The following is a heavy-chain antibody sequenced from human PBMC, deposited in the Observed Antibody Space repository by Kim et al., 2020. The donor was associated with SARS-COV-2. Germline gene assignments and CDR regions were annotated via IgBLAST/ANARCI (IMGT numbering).Heavy chain of an antibody. Sequence: NYAPKLQGRGPITADQSTSTAYMELSSLRSEDTAVYYCARAAAPTDAFDIWGQGTMVTVSS. J-gene: IGHJ3*02. V-gene: IGHV1-69*01. CDR3: ARAAAPTDAFDI. D-gene: IGHD6-6*01.